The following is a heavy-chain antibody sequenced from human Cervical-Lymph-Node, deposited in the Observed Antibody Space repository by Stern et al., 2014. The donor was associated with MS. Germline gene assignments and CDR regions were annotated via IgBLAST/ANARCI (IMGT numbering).Heavy chain of an antibody. Sequence: QVQLVQSGAAVKKPGASVTVSCKASGYTLTSYGISWVRQAPRQGLEWMGCVSAYNGNTNYAQKLQGRVTMTTDASTSTAYMELRSLRSDDTAVYYCARGLLGSENAFDIWGQGTMVTVSS. CDR3: ARGLLGSENAFDI. D-gene: IGHD2-15*01. J-gene: IGHJ3*02. V-gene: IGHV1-18*01. CDR1: GYTLTSYG. CDR2: VSAYNGNT.